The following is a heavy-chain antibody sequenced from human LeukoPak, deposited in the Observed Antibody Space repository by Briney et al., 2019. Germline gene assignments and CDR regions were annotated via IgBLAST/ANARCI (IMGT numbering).Heavy chain of an antibody. V-gene: IGHV4-61*02. CDR1: GGSISSGSYY. D-gene: IGHD1-1*01. CDR3: ARQLERRRGDWFDP. J-gene: IGHJ5*02. CDR2: IYTSGST. Sequence: SQTLSLTCTVSGGSISSGSYYWSWIRQPAGKGLEWIGRIYTSGSTNYNPSLKSRVTISVDTSKNQFSLKLSSVTAADTAVYYCARQLERRRGDWFDPWGQGTLVTVSS.